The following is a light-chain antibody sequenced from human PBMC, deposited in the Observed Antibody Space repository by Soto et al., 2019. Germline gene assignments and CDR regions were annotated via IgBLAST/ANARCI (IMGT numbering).Light chain of an antibody. V-gene: IGLV4-69*01. Sequence: QPVLTQSPSASASXGXXXXLTCTLSSGHSNYAIAWHQQQPEKGPQYLMKVNSDGSHTKGDGIPDRFSGSSSGAERYLTISSLQSEDEADYYCQTWGTGIRVFGGGTKLTVL. CDR1: SGHSNYA. CDR3: QTWGTGIRV. CDR2: VNSDGSH. J-gene: IGLJ2*01.